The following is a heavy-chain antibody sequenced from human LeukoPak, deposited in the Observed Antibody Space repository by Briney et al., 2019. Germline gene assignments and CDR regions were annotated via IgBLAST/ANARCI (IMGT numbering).Heavy chain of an antibody. V-gene: IGHV1-18*01. CDR3: ARDPADYGSGSYRVYYFDY. J-gene: IGHJ4*02. D-gene: IGHD3-10*01. Sequence: ASVKVSCKASGYTFTHFGINWVRQAPGQGLEWMGWISAYNGNTNYAQNLQGRVTMTTDTSTSTAYMELRSLRSDDTAVYYCARDPADYGSGSYRVYYFDYWGQGTLVTVSS. CDR2: ISAYNGNT. CDR1: GYTFTHFG.